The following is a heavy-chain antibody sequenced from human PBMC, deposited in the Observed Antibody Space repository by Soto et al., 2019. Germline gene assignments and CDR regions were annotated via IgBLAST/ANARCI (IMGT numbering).Heavy chain of an antibody. J-gene: IGHJ6*02. CDR2: ITSDSSTI. CDR3: ARVGRGVYGMEV. V-gene: IGHV3-48*02. CDR1: GFTFSSYS. Sequence: PGGSLRLSCAASGFTFSSYSINWVRQAPGRGLEWFSYITSDSSTISYADSVKGRFTVSRDNAKNSLYLQMNSLRDEDTAVYYCARVGRGVYGMEVWGQGTQVTVSS. D-gene: IGHD2-8*01.